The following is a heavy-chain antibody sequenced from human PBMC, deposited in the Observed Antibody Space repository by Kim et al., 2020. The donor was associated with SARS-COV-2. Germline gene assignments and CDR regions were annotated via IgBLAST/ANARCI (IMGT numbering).Heavy chain of an antibody. D-gene: IGHD3-10*01. CDR2: IIPIFGTA. CDR1: GGTFSSYA. CDR3: AIRVVSFGSDI. J-gene: IGHJ3*02. V-gene: IGHV1-69*06. Sequence: SVKVSCKASGGTFSSYAISWVRQAPGQGLEWMGGIIPIFGTANCAQKFQGRVTITADKSTSTAYMELSSLRSEDTAVYYCAIRVVSFGSDIWGQGTMVTVSS.